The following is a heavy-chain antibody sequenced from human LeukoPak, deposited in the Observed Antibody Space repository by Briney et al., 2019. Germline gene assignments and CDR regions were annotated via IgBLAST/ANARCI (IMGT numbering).Heavy chain of an antibody. CDR3: AKDLSSSWPNAFHI. CDR2: IRYDGSNK. D-gene: IGHD6-13*01. J-gene: IGHJ3*02. V-gene: IGHV3-30*02. CDR1: GFTFSSYG. Sequence: GGSLRLSCAASGFTFSSYGMHWVRQAPGKGLEWVAFIRYDGSNKYYADSVKGRFTISRDNSKNILYLQMNSLRAEDTAVYYCAKDLSSSWPNAFHIWGQGTMVTVSS.